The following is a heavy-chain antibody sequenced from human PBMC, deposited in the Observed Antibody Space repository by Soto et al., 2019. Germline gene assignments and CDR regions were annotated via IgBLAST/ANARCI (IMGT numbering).Heavy chain of an antibody. J-gene: IGHJ5*02. V-gene: IGHV4-31*03. CDR3: ASMVRGVIIGFDP. CDR1: GGSISSGGYY. Sequence: SDTLSLTCTVSGGSISSGGYYWSWIRQHPGKGLEWIGDIYYSGSTYYNPSLKSRVTISVDTSKNQFSLKLSSVTAADTAVYYCASMVRGVIIGFDPWGQGTLVTVSS. CDR2: IYYSGST. D-gene: IGHD3-10*01.